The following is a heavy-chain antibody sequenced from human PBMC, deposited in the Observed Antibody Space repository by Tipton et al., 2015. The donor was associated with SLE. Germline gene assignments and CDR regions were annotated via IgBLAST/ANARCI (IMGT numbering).Heavy chain of an antibody. D-gene: IGHD4-17*01. J-gene: IGHJ4*02. V-gene: IGHV3-74*01. Sequence: GSLRLSCSASGFIFSNYWMHWVRQAPGAGLMWVSRVNAGGSSTNYADSVKGRFTISRDNAKNTLYLQMNSLRAEDTALYYCAKNYGVNWGQGTLVTVSS. CDR2: VNAGGSST. CDR1: GFIFSNYW. CDR3: AKNYGVN.